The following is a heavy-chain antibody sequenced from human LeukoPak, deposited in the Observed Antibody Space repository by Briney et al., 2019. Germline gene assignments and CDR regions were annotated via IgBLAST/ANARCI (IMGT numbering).Heavy chain of an antibody. Sequence: GGSLRLSCASFGFTVSSHYMGWVRQAPGEGLEWVSIIQSGGSTYYEDSVKGRFTISRDNSKNTVYLEMNSLRVEDTATYYCARGGAFDVWGQGTMVTVS. CDR1: GFTVSSHY. CDR3: ARGGAFDV. CDR2: IQSGGST. V-gene: IGHV3-53*01. J-gene: IGHJ3*01.